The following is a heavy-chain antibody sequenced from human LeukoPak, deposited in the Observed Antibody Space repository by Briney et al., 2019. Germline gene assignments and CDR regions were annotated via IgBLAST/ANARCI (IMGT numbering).Heavy chain of an antibody. CDR3: ARVPYGDYLADY. Sequence: SETLSLTCTVSGGSISSYYWSWVRQPPGKGLEWIGYIYYSGSTNYNPSLKSRVTISVDTSKYQFSLKLSSVTAADTAVYYCARVPYGDYLADYWGQGTLVTVSS. D-gene: IGHD4-17*01. CDR2: IYYSGST. V-gene: IGHV4-59*01. J-gene: IGHJ4*02. CDR1: GGSISSYY.